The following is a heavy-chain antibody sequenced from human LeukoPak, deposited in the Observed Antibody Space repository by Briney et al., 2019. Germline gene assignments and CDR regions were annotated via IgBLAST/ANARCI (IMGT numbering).Heavy chain of an antibody. CDR2: FYSGGDT. CDR1: GSTVSSNH. V-gene: IGHV3-53*01. CDR3: ARGPTIFMGMDV. D-gene: IGHD2/OR15-2a*01. J-gene: IGHJ6*02. Sequence: GGSLRLSCAVSGSTVSSNHMSWVRQAPGKGLEWVSVFYSGGDTHYADSVKGRFTISRDNSKNTLYLQMNSLRAEDTAVYYCARGPTIFMGMDVWGQGTTVTVSS.